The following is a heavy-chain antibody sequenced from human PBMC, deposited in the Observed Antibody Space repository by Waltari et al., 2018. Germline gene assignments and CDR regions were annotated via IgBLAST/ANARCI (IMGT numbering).Heavy chain of an antibody. CDR1: GSTLYEYS. J-gene: IGHJ4*02. V-gene: IGHV1-24*01. Sequence: QVQLVQSGAEAMKPGASAKVSCKVSGSTLYEYSMPGGRQAPGKGLEWMGGCDPEDGETIYAQKFQGRVTMTEDTSTDTAYMELSSLRSEDTAVYFCATGVYGDYLFDYWGQGTLVTVSS. CDR2: CDPEDGET. D-gene: IGHD4-17*01. CDR3: ATGVYGDYLFDY.